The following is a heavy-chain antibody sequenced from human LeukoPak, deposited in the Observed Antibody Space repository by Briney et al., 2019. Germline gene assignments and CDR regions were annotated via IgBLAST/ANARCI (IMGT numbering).Heavy chain of an antibody. J-gene: IGHJ4*02. Sequence: GGSLRLSCEASGFTFSDNYMSWIRQAPGKGLEWVSYISPSDNGIYYADSVEGRFTISRDNGRNSLYLQMNSLRAEDTAVYYCAKGDTTWELPHDCWGQGTLVTVSS. CDR3: AKGDTTWELPHDC. CDR2: ISPSDNGI. V-gene: IGHV3-11*01. D-gene: IGHD1-26*01. CDR1: GFTFSDNY.